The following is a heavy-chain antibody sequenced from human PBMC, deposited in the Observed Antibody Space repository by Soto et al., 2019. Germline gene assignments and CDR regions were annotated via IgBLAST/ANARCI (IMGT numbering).Heavy chain of an antibody. J-gene: IGHJ4*02. V-gene: IGHV4-59*01. CDR2: IHSSGKT. CDR1: GGSISGFD. Sequence: PSETLSLTCIVAGGSISGFDWSWTRQPPGRGLERIGDIHSSGKTNYNPSLWSRVTISVDTSKNQFSLKLRSVTAADTAVYYCARGAWSNDYWGQGILVTVSS. D-gene: IGHD3-16*01. CDR3: ARGAWSNDY.